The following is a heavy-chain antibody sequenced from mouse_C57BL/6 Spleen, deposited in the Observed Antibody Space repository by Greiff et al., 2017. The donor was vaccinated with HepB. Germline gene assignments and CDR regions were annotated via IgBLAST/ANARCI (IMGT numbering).Heavy chain of an antibody. V-gene: IGHV1-81*01. CDR3: ARSGEGGLMDY. Sequence: VKLMESGAELARPGASVKLSCKASGYTFTSYGISWVKQRTGQGLEWIGEIYPRSGNTYYNEKFKGKATLTADKSSSTAYMELRSLTSEDSAVYFCARSGEGGLMDYWGQGTSVTVSS. CDR1: GYTFTSYG. D-gene: IGHD3-1*01. J-gene: IGHJ4*01. CDR2: IYPRSGNT.